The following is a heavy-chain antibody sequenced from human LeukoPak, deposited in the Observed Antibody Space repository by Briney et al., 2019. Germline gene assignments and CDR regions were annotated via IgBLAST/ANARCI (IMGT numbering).Heavy chain of an antibody. CDR3: ARVGDWNDLVY. CDR1: GGSISSGDYY. Sequence: SETLSLTCTVSGGSISSGDYYWSWIRQPPGKGLEWIGYIYYSGSTYYNPSLKSRVTISVDTSKNQFSLKLSSVTAADTAVYYCARVGDWNDLVYWGQGTLVIVSS. V-gene: IGHV4-30-4*02. J-gene: IGHJ4*02. D-gene: IGHD1-1*01. CDR2: IYYSGST.